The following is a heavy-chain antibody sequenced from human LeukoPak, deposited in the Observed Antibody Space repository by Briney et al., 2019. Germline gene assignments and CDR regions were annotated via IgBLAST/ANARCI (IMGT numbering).Heavy chain of an antibody. CDR2: IYHSGST. Sequence: SSETLSLTCAVSGHSISSGYYWGWIRQPPGKGLEWIGSIYHSGSTYYNPSLKSRVTISVDTSKNQFSLKLSSVTAADTAMYYCARVWGDQSSFDYWGQGTLVTVSS. D-gene: IGHD3-16*01. J-gene: IGHJ4*02. V-gene: IGHV4-38-2*01. CDR3: ARVWGDQSSFDY. CDR1: GHSISSGYY.